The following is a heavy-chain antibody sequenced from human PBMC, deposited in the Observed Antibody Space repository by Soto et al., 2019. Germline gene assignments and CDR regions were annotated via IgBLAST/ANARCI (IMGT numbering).Heavy chain of an antibody. CDR2: TFSGGNT. Sequence: ELQLVETGGGLIQTGGSLRLSCAASGFSISSNYIAWVRQPPGKGLEWVSTTFSGGNTEYAASVKGRCSISRDNYKNTLYLQMDNLRVEDTSVYSCARTPPIAIQGCAFALDVWGQEITVCVSS. CDR3: ARTPPIAIQGCAFALDV. CDR1: GFSISSNY. V-gene: IGHV3-53*02. J-gene: IGHJ6*02. D-gene: IGHD2-21*01.